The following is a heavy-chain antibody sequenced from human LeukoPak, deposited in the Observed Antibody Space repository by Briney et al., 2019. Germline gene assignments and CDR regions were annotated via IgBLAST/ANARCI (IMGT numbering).Heavy chain of an antibody. CDR2: IKEDGSEK. Sequence: GSLRLSCAASGFTFSSYAMSWVRQAPGKGLEWVANIKEDGSEKYYVDSVKGRFTISRDNAKNSLYLQMNSLRAEDTAVYYCARDEYNWNVDAFDIWGQGTMVTVSS. CDR1: GFTFSSYA. J-gene: IGHJ3*02. CDR3: ARDEYNWNVDAFDI. D-gene: IGHD1-20*01. V-gene: IGHV3-7*01.